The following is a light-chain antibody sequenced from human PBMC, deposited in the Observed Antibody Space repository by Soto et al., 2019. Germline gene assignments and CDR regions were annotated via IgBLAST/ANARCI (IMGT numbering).Light chain of an antibody. V-gene: IGLV1-44*01. CDR1: SSNIGSNT. CDR2: SNN. J-gene: IGLJ1*01. Sequence: QSVLTQPPSASGTPGQGVTMSCSGSSSNIGSNTVSWYQQLPGTAPKLLIYSNNQRPSGVPDRFSGSKSGTSASLAISGLQSEDEADYDCATWDDSLNGPVFGTGTKLTVL. CDR3: ATWDDSLNGPV.